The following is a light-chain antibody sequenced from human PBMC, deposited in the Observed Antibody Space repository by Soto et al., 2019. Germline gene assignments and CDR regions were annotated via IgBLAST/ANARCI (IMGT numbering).Light chain of an antibody. V-gene: IGKV1-9*01. CDR3: QQLTSYPHT. CDR1: QVISSY. Sequence: DIQLTQSPSCLSASVGDRLTFACRSSQVISSYLAWYQQQPGKAHKLLIYAACTLQRGVPSRFSGSGSGTEFTLTISSLQPEDLATYYCQQLTSYPHTFGQGTKVDI. CDR2: AAC. J-gene: IGKJ1*01.